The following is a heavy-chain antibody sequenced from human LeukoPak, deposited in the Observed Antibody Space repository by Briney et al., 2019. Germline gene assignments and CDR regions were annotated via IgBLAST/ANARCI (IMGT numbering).Heavy chain of an antibody. CDR1: GFTFSSYE. CDR3: AKDQWYSSSWDYGMDV. J-gene: IGHJ6*02. D-gene: IGHD6-13*01. V-gene: IGHV3-23*01. Sequence: PGGSLRLSCAASGFTFSSYEMNWVRQAPGKGLEWVSTISGSAGSTNYADSVKGRFTISRDNSKNTLYLQMNSLRAEDTAVYYCAKDQWYSSSWDYGMDVWGQGTTVTVSS. CDR2: ISGSAGST.